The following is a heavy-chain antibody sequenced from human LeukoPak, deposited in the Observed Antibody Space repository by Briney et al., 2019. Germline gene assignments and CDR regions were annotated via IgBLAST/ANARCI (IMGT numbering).Heavy chain of an antibody. CDR1: GFTFSSYW. CDR3: AKDFRDSSGYYYLLGYYFDY. CDR2: ISGSGGST. V-gene: IGHV3-23*01. Sequence: GGSLRLSCAASGFTFSSYWMSWVRQAPGKGLEWVSAISGSGGSTYYADSVKGRFTISRDNSKNTLYLQMNSLRAEDTAVYYCAKDFRDSSGYYYLLGYYFDYWGQGTLVTVSS. J-gene: IGHJ4*02. D-gene: IGHD3-22*01.